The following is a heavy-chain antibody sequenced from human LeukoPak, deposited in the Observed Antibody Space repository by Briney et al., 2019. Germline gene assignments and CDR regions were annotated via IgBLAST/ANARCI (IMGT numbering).Heavy chain of an antibody. Sequence: GGSLRLSCAASGFTFSSYEMNWVRQAPGKGLEWVSAISGSGGSTYYADSVKGRFTISRDNSKNTLYLQMNSLRAEDTAVYYCAKDRRGVVVPAADYWGQGTLVTVSS. CDR1: GFTFSSYE. V-gene: IGHV3-23*01. D-gene: IGHD2-2*01. J-gene: IGHJ4*02. CDR2: ISGSGGST. CDR3: AKDRRGVVVPAADY.